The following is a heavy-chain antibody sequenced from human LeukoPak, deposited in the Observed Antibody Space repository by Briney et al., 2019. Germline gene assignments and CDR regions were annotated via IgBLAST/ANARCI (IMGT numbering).Heavy chain of an antibody. Sequence: GRSLRLSCAASGFTFSSYAMSWVRQAPGKGLEWVSAISGSGGSTYYADSVKGRFTISRDNSKNTLYPQMNTLRAEDTAVYYCAKYYYDSSGYSYFDYWGQGTLVTVSS. CDR2: ISGSGGST. D-gene: IGHD3-22*01. V-gene: IGHV3-23*01. CDR1: GFTFSSYA. J-gene: IGHJ4*02. CDR3: AKYYYDSSGYSYFDY.